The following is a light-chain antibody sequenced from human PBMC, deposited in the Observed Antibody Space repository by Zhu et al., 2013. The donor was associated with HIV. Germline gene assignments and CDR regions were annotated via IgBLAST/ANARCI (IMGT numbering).Light chain of an antibody. CDR3: VLYMGMAFTV. Sequence: QTVVTQEPSFSVTPGGTVTLTCTLSSGSVSTTSYPSWYQQTPGQPPRTLLYNTDTRSSGVPDRFSGSILGNKAALTITGAQADDESDYYCVLYMGMAFTVFGGGTQVDRP. V-gene: IGLV8-61*01. J-gene: IGLJ2*01. CDR2: NTD. CDR1: SGSVSTTSY.